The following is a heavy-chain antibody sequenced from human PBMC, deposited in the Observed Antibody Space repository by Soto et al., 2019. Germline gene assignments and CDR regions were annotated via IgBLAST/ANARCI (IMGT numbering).Heavy chain of an antibody. V-gene: IGHV3-23*01. D-gene: IGHD6-6*01. CDR2: IDVGGGGT. Sequence: ELQLLESGGGLVQPGGSLRLSCAASGFTLSSCVMTWVRQAPGKGLEWVSGIDVGGGGTYYADSVKGRFTISRDNSKNTLYLQMNSLGADDTAVYYCAKGTEQLVHGVFDYWGQGVLVTVSS. J-gene: IGHJ4*02. CDR3: AKGTEQLVHGVFDY. CDR1: GFTLSSCV.